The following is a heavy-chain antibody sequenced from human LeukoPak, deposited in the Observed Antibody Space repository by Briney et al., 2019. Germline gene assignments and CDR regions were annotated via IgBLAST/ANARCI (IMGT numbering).Heavy chain of an antibody. CDR1: GFTFSSYA. CDR3: AREWFYDSSGYYVY. J-gene: IGHJ4*02. CDR2: ISGSGGST. D-gene: IGHD3-22*01. V-gene: IGHV3-23*01. Sequence: GGSLRLSCAASGFTFSSYAMSWVRQAPGKGLEWVSGISGSGGSTYYADSVKGRFTISRDNAKNSLYLQINSLRDEDTAVYYCAREWFYDSSGYYVYWGQGTLVTVSS.